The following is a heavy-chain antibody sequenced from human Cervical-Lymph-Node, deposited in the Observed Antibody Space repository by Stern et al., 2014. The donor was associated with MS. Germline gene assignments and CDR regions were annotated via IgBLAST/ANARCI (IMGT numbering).Heavy chain of an antibody. Sequence: QVQLQESGPGLVKPSQTLSLTCTVSGGSISSGNYYWSWIRQPAGKGLEWIGRIYTSGSTNYNPSLKSRVTISVATSKNQFSLKLGSVTAADTAVYYCARVRDGYSFDYWGQGTLVTVSS. CDR1: GGSISSGNYY. J-gene: IGHJ4*02. CDR3: ARVRDGYSFDY. V-gene: IGHV4-61*02. D-gene: IGHD5-24*01. CDR2: IYTSGST.